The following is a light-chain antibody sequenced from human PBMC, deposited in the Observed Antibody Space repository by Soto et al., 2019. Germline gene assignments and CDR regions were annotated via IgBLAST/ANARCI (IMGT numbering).Light chain of an antibody. CDR3: QQYYSTPFT. Sequence: DIVMTQSPDSLAVSLGERATINCKSSLSLLYGSNNKNYLAWYQQKPGQPPKLLIYWASTRESVVPDRFTGSGSXXXFTLTISSLQAEDVAVYYCQQYYSTPFTFGPGTKVAIK. CDR2: WAS. V-gene: IGKV4-1*01. CDR1: LSLLYGSNNKNY. J-gene: IGKJ3*01.